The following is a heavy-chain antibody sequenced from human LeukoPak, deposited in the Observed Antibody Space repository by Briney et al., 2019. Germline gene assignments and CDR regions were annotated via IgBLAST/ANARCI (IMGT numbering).Heavy chain of an antibody. J-gene: IGHJ4*02. D-gene: IGHD3-10*01. CDR2: IYYSGST. Sequence: SEALSLTCTVSGGSISSYYWSWIRQPPGKGRGWIGYIYYSGSTNYNPSLKSRVTISVDTSKNQFSLKLSSVTAADTAVYYCAREVVGYGSGSWIDYWGQGTLVTVSS. CDR1: GGSISSYY. V-gene: IGHV4-59*01. CDR3: AREVVGYGSGSWIDY.